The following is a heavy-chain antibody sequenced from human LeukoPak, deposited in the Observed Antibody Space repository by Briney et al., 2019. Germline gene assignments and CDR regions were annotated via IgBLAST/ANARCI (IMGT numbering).Heavy chain of an antibody. CDR2: IKSKTDGGAT. J-gene: IGHJ1*01. D-gene: IGHD6-13*01. CDR3: SLEGSSWYRYFQH. Sequence: GGSLRLSCAASGFTFTNAWMSWVRQAPGKGLEWVGRIKSKTDGGATDYVAPVKGRFSISRDDSKNTLYLQMNSLKTEDTGVYYSSLEGSSWYRYFQHWGQGTLVTVSS. CDR1: GFTFTNAW. V-gene: IGHV3-15*01.